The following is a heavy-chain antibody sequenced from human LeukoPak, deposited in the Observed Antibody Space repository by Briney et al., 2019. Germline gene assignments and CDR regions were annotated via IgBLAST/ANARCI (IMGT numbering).Heavy chain of an antibody. Sequence: SETLSLTCTVSGGSISSYYWSWIRQPAGKGLEWIGRIYTSGSTNYNPSLKSRVTMSVDTSKNQFSLKLSSVTAADTAVYYCAGVAGSGSYYYFDYWGQGTLVTVSS. V-gene: IGHV4-4*07. D-gene: IGHD3-10*01. CDR3: AGVAGSGSYYYFDY. CDR2: IYTSGST. CDR1: GGSISSYY. J-gene: IGHJ4*02.